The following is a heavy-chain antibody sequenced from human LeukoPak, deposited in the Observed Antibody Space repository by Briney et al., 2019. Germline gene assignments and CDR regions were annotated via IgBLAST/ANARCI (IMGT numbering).Heavy chain of an antibody. D-gene: IGHD3-3*01. V-gene: IGHV1-69*13. CDR2: IVPKFGRP. J-gene: IGHJ3*02. Sequence: GASVKVSCKVSGDRFSSYTITWVRQAPGQGLEYMGGIVPKFGRPTYAQKFHVRVTISADESTSTAYMELNSLTSEDTAIRSFWNVGGRDAFDIWGQGTMVSVSS. CDR1: GDRFSSYT. CDR3: WNVGGRDAFDI.